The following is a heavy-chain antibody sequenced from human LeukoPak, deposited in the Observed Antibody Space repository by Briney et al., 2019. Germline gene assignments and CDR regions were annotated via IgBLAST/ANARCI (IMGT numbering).Heavy chain of an antibody. CDR1: GFTFSMYS. J-gene: IGHJ4*02. CDR3: VRDRDRAIDVADDFDY. D-gene: IGHD6-19*01. V-gene: IGHV3-23*01. Sequence: PGGSLRLSCAASGFTFSMYSMAWVRQAPGKGLEWVSVINDRGGYIHDADSVKGRFTISRDNYQNTLFLQMNSLRAEDTAVYYCVRDRDRAIDVADDFDYWGQGTLVTVSS. CDR2: INDRGGYI.